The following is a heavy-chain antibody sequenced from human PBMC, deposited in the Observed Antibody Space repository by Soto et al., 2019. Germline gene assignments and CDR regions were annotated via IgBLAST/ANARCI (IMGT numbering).Heavy chain of an antibody. V-gene: IGHV6-1*01. Sequence: SQTLSLTCAISGNSVSSNSAAWNWIRQSPSRGLEWLGRTYYRSKWYNDYAVSVKSRITINPDTSKNQFSLQLNSVTPEDTAVYYCARDLAYYGSGSYYYGMDVWGQETTVTVSS. CDR2: TYYRSKWYN. CDR1: GNSVSSNSAA. CDR3: ARDLAYYGSGSYYYGMDV. D-gene: IGHD3-10*01. J-gene: IGHJ6*02.